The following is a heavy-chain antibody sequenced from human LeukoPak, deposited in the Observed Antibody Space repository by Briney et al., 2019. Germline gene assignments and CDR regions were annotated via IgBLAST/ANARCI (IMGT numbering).Heavy chain of an antibody. CDR1: GFTFSDYY. J-gene: IGHJ3*02. D-gene: IGHD3-22*01. V-gene: IGHV3-11*01. CDR2: ISSSGSTI. CDR3: ARGRYYYDSSGYYDAFDI. Sequence: GGSLRLSCAASGFTFSDYYMSWIRQAPGKGLEWVPYISSSGSTIYYADSVKGRFTISRDNAKNSLYLQMNSLRAEDTAVYYCARGRYYYDSSGYYDAFDIWGQGTMVTVSS.